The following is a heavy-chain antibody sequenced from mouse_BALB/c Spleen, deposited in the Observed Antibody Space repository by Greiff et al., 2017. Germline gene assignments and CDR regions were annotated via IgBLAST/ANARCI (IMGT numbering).Heavy chain of an antibody. CDR2: ISSGGSYT. D-gene: IGHD2-3*01. J-gene: IGHJ2*01. V-gene: IGHV5-6*01. CDR3: ARRDGYYYFDY. Sequence: EVQGVESGGDLVKPGGSLKLSCAASGFTFSSYGMSWVRQTPDKRLEWVATISSGGSYTYYPDSVKGRFTISRDNAKNTLYLQMSSLKSEDTAMYYCARRDGYYYFDYWGQGTTLTVSS. CDR1: GFTFSSYG.